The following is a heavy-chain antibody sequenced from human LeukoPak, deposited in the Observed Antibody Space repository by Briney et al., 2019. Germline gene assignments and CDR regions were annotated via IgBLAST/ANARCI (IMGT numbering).Heavy chain of an antibody. V-gene: IGHV3-21*01. CDR1: GFTLAFHY. Sequence: GGSLRLSCEASGFTLAFHYMSWVRQAPGKGLEWVSSISSSSSYIYYADSVKGRFTISRDNAKNSLYLQMNSLRAEDTAVYYCARDWGVVITSYYFDYWGQGTLVTVSS. D-gene: IGHD3-3*01. CDR3: ARDWGVVITSYYFDY. J-gene: IGHJ4*02. CDR2: ISSSSSYI.